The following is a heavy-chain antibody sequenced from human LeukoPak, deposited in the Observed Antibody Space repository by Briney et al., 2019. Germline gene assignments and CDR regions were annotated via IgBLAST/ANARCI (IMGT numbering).Heavy chain of an antibody. V-gene: IGHV6-1*01. D-gene: IGHD1-20*01. J-gene: IGHJ4*02. CDR2: TYYRSKWSN. Sequence: SQTLSLTCAIPGDSVSSNSAAWNWIRQSPSRGLEWLGRTYYRSKWSNDYEVSVKSRIIINADTSKNHFSLHLNSVTPEDTAMYYCARGISGTFDYWGQGTLVTVSS. CDR3: ARGISGTFDY. CDR1: GDSVSSNSAA.